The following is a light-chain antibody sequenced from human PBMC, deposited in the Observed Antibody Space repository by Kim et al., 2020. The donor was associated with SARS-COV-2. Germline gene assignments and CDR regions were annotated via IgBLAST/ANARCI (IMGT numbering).Light chain of an antibody. CDR3: QQRSDRVT. J-gene: IGKJ5*01. Sequence: SLTPGKKATISCRASQSVSSYLAWYQQKPGQTPRLLIYDASTRATGIPARFSGSGSGTDFTLTISSLEPEYFAVYYCQQRSDRVTFGQGTRLEIK. V-gene: IGKV3-11*01. CDR1: QSVSSY. CDR2: DAS.